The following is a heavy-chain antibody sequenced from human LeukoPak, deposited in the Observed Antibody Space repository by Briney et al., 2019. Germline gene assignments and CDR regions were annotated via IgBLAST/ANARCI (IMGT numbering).Heavy chain of an antibody. CDR1: GYSFTSYW. J-gene: IGHJ4*02. Sequence: HGESLKISCKGSGYSFTSYWIGWVRQMPGKGLEWMGIIYPGDSDTRYSPSFQGQVTISADKSISTAYLQWSSLKASDTAMYYCARQGGDSSSSNPSDYWGQGTLVTVSS. CDR2: IYPGDSDT. CDR3: ARQGGDSSSSNPSDY. V-gene: IGHV5-51*01. D-gene: IGHD6-6*01.